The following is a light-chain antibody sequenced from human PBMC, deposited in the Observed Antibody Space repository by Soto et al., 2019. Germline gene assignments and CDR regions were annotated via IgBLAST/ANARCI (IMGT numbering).Light chain of an antibody. J-gene: IGLJ1*01. CDR1: SSDVGAYNR. CDR2: EVS. V-gene: IGLV2-23*02. CDR3: CSYAGSSTDV. Sequence: QSALTQPASVSGSPGQSITISCTGTSSDVGAYNRVSWYQQHSGKAPKLMIYEVSNRPSGVSNRFSGSKYGNTASLTISGLQAEDEADYYCCSYAGSSTDVFGTGKRGTV.